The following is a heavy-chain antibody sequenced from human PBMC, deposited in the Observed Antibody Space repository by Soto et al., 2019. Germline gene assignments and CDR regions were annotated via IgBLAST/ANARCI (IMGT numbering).Heavy chain of an antibody. J-gene: IGHJ6*02. D-gene: IGHD3-3*01. V-gene: IGHV1-69*01. CDR1: GGTFSSYA. Sequence: QVQLVQSGAEVKKPGSSVKVSCKASGGTFSSYAISWVRQAPGQGLEWMGGIIPIFGTANYAQKFQGRVTITADESTITAYMELSSLRSEDTAVYYCASGDFWSGYYSDYYYYYGMDVWGQGTTVTVSS. CDR2: IIPIFGTA. CDR3: ASGDFWSGYYSDYYYYYGMDV.